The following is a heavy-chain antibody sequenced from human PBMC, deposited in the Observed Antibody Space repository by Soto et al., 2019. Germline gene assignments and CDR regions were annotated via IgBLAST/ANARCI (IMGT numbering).Heavy chain of an antibody. Sequence: SETLSLTCAVCGGYISRSNWWSWVRKPPGKGLEWIGEIYHSGSTNYNPSLKSRVTISVDKSKNQFSLKLSSVTAADTAVYYCARDYMVRGVMRWFDPWGQGTLVTVPQ. CDR1: GGYISRSNW. D-gene: IGHD3-10*01. J-gene: IGHJ5*02. CDR3: ARDYMVRGVMRWFDP. CDR2: IYHSGST. V-gene: IGHV4-4*02.